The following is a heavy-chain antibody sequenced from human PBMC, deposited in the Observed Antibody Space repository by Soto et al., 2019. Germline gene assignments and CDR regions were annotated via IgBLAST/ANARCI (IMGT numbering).Heavy chain of an antibody. D-gene: IGHD6-6*01. CDR3: ARGEGIAARPDY. Sequence: XGTLSLTCTVSGGSISSYYWSWIRQPPGKGLEWIGYIYYSGSTNYNPSLKSRVTISVDTSKNQFSLKLSSVTAADTAVYYCARGEGIAARPDYWGQGTLVTVSS. J-gene: IGHJ4*02. CDR1: GGSISSYY. CDR2: IYYSGST. V-gene: IGHV4-59*01.